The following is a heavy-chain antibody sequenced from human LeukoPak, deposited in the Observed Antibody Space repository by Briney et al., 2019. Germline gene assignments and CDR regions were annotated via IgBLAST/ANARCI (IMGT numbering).Heavy chain of an antibody. V-gene: IGHV3-30*02. CDR1: GFTFSSYG. J-gene: IGHJ5*02. Sequence: GGSLRLSCAASGFTFSSYGMHWVRQAPGKGLEWVSFIRYDGSNKYYADSVKGRFTISRDNSKNTLYLQMNSLRAEDTAVYYCAKVRPRYCSSTSCSDWFDPWGQGTLVTVSS. D-gene: IGHD2-2*01. CDR3: AKVRPRYCSSTSCSDWFDP. CDR2: IRYDGSNK.